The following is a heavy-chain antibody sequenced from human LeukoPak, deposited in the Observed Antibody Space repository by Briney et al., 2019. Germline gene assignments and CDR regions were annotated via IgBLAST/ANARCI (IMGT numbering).Heavy chain of an antibody. V-gene: IGHV1-2*02. D-gene: IGHD3-9*01. CDR2: INPNSGGT. CDR1: GYTFTGYY. Sequence: ASVKVSCKASGYTFTGYYMHWVRQAPGQGLEWMGWINPNSGGTNYAQKFQGRVTMTRDTSISTAYMELSRLRSDDTAVYYYARTYYDILTGYDYWGQGTLVTVSS. J-gene: IGHJ4*02. CDR3: ARTYYDILTGYDY.